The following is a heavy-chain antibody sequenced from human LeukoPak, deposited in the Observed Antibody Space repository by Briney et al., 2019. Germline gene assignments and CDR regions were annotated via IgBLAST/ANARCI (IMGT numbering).Heavy chain of an antibody. V-gene: IGHV1-8*01. D-gene: IGHD1-14*01. CDR3: ARGNPVGY. Sequence: ASVKVSCKASGYTFTSYDINWVRQATGQGLEWMGWMNPNSGNTGYAQKFQGRVTMTEDTSTDTAYMELRSLRSDDTAVYYCARGNPVGYWGQGTLVTVSS. CDR2: MNPNSGNT. CDR1: GYTFTSYD. J-gene: IGHJ4*02.